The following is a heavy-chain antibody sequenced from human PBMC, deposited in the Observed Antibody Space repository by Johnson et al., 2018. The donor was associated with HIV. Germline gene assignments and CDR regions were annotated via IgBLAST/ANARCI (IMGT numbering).Heavy chain of an antibody. V-gene: IGHV3-20*04. J-gene: IGHJ3*02. CDR2: INWNGGST. CDR1: GFTFDDYG. Sequence: MQLVESGGGVIRPGGSLRLSCATSGFTFDDYGMSWVRQAPGKGLEWVSGINWNGGSTGYADSVKGRFTLSRDNAKNSLYLQMNNLRAEDTAVYFCVRDSGWLQSIPDFFDIWGQGTMVTVSS. D-gene: IGHD5-24*01. CDR3: VRDSGWLQSIPDFFDI.